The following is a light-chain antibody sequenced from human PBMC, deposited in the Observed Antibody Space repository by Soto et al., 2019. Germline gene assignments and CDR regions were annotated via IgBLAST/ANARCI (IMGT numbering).Light chain of an antibody. Sequence: EIVLTQSPGTLSLSPGERATLSCRASQSVSSSYLGWYQQKPGQAPRLLIYGAFNRATGIPDRFSGSGSGTDFTLTISRLEPEDFAVYYCQQYGASLPLTFGGGTKVEIK. CDR3: QQYGASLPLT. J-gene: IGKJ4*01. CDR2: GAF. V-gene: IGKV3-20*01. CDR1: QSVSSSY.